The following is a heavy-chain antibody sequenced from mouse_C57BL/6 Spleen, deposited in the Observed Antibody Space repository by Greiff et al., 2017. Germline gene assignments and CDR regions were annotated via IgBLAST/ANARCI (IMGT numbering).Heavy chain of an antibody. V-gene: IGHV1-82*01. CDR2: IYPGDGDT. CDR3: AEGDSSDY. Sequence: VQLQQSGPELVKPGASVKISCKASGYAFSRSWMNWVKQRPGKGLEWIGRIYPGDGDTNYNGKFKGKATLTADKSSSTAYMQLSSLTSEDSAVYFCAEGDSSDYWGQGTTLTVSS. CDR1: GYAFSRSW. D-gene: IGHD3-3*01. J-gene: IGHJ2*01.